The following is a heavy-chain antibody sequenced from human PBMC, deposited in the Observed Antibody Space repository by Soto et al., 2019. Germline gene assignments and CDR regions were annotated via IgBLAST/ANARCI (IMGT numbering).Heavy chain of an antibody. CDR2: IFYNGKT. Sequence: QLQLQESGPGLVRPSETLSLTCTVTGGSGFSSSSYWAWIRQSPGQGLEWIGQIFYNGKTYYSQYLGSGVTMNGDSSNTIFYLSQRPVTAADTALYYCARLGCLTEFSGPWYKFEQGGRVILVTVS. V-gene: IGHV4-39*01. CDR1: GGSGFSSSSY. CDR3: ARLGCLTEFSGPWYKFEQ. D-gene: IGHD1-1*01. J-gene: IGHJ4*02.